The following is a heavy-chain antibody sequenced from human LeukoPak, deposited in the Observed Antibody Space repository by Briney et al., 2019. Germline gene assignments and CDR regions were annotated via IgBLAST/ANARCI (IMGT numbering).Heavy chain of an antibody. J-gene: IGHJ4*02. CDR3: ARENFQY. CDR2: MNRDGSEV. CDR1: GFPFAPFW. V-gene: IGHV3-7*04. Sequence: PEGSLRLSCAASGFPFAPFWMTWVRQAPGKGPEFVATMNRDGSEVAYGNSVKGRFTISRDNAENSLYLQMNSLRAEDTAVYYCARENFQYWAQGTLVTVSS.